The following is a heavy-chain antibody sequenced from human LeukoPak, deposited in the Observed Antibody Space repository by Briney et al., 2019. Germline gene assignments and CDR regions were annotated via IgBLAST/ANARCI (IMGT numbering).Heavy chain of an antibody. D-gene: IGHD4-17*01. CDR1: GFTFSSYE. V-gene: IGHV3-48*03. Sequence: PGGSLRLSCAASGFTFSSYEMNWVRQAPGKGLEWVSYISSSGSTIYYADSVKGRFTISRDNAKNSLYLQMNSLRAEDTAVYYCARDHYGDSRYYYYMDVWGKGATVTISS. CDR3: ARDHYGDSRYYYYMDV. J-gene: IGHJ6*03. CDR2: ISSSGSTI.